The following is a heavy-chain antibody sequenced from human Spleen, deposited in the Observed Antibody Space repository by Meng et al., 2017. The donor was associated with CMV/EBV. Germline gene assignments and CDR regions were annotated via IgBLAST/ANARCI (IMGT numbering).Heavy chain of an antibody. V-gene: IGHV3-30*02. D-gene: IGHD1-1*01. Sequence: GGSLRLSCVASGFIFSNYVMTWVRQAPGKGLEWVAFIRYDGSLKYYADSVRGRFAISRDESKNTLFLQMNSLRADDTAVYYCAKGYWNPEDWGQGTLVT. CDR2: IRYDGSLK. CDR3: AKGYWNPED. CDR1: GFIFSNYV. J-gene: IGHJ4*02.